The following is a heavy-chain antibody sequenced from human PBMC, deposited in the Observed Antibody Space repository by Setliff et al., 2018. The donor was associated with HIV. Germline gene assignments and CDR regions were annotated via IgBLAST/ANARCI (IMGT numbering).Heavy chain of an antibody. J-gene: IGHJ4*01. Sequence: ETLSLTCIVSGDSVSNDTYYWDWIRQSPGKGLEWIGSIYSRGNTYYTSSLKRRVTISIHTSRNQFSLKLNSVTAADSAVYYCARRQAEDYGSGRFDCWGHGMLVTVSS. CDR1: GDSVSNDTYY. CDR2: IYSRGNT. CDR3: ARRQAEDYGSGRFDC. V-gene: IGHV4-39*07. D-gene: IGHD3-10*01.